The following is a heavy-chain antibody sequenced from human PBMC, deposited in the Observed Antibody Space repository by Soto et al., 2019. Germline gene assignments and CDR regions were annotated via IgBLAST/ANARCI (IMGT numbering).Heavy chain of an antibody. V-gene: IGHV1-18*01. CDR3: AREQLRFLECFQHRLFDY. J-gene: IGHJ4*02. D-gene: IGHD3-3*01. CDR2: ISAYNGNT. Sequence: ASVKVSCKASGYTFTSYGISWLRQAPGQGLEWMGWISAYNGNTNYAQKLQGRVTMTTDTSTSTAYMELRSLRSDDTAVYYCAREQLRFLECFQHRLFDYWGQGTLVTVSS. CDR1: GYTFTSYG.